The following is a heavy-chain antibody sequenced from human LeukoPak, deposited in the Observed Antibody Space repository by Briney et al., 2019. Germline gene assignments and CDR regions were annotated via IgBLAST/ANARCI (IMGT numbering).Heavy chain of an antibody. D-gene: IGHD4-17*01. V-gene: IGHV4-4*07. CDR3: ARENDGDYVEDNWFDP. CDR2: IYTSGST. J-gene: IGHJ5*02. CDR1: GGSISSYY. Sequence: SETLSLTCTVSGGSISSYYWSWIRQPAGKGLEWIGRIYTSGSTNYNPSPKSRVTMSVDTSKNQFSLKLSSVTAADTAVYYCARENDGDYVEDNWFDPWGQGTLVTVSS.